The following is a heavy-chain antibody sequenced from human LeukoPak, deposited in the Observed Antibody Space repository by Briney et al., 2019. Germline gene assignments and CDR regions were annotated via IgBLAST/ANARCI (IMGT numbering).Heavy chain of an antibody. D-gene: IGHD2-2*01. CDR1: GFTFSSYG. CDR2: ISYDGSNK. Sequence: GRSLRLSCAASGFTFSSYGMHWVRQAPGKGLEWVAVISYDGSNKYYADSVKGRFTISRDNSKNTLYLQMNSLRAEDTAVYYCAKDGQLQGRPFDYWGQGTLVTVS. V-gene: IGHV3-30*18. CDR3: AKDGQLQGRPFDY. J-gene: IGHJ4*02.